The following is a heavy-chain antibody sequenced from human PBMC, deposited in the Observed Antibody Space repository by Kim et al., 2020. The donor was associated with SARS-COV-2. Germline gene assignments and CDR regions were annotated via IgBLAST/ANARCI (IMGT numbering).Heavy chain of an antibody. Sequence: GGSLRLSCTASGFTFGDYAMSWFRQAPGKGLEWVGFIRSKAYGGTTEYAASVKGRFTISRDDSKSIAYLQMNSLKTGDTAVYYCTRVYSSSWPYYYYGMDVWGQGTTVTVSS. CDR1: GFTFGDYA. V-gene: IGHV3-49*03. D-gene: IGHD6-13*01. CDR2: IRSKAYGGTT. J-gene: IGHJ6*02. CDR3: TRVYSSSWPYYYYGMDV.